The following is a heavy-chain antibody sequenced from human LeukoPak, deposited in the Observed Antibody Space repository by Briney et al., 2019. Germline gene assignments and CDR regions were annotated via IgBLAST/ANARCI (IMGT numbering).Heavy chain of an antibody. CDR3: ARAPLGYCSGGSCHNWFDP. D-gene: IGHD2-15*01. CDR1: GFTFSGYY. J-gene: IGHJ5*02. V-gene: IGHV3-11*01. CDR2: ISSSGSTI. Sequence: GGSLRLSCAASGFTFSGYYMSWIRQAPGKGLEWVSYISSSGSTIYYADSVKGRFTISRDNAKNSLYLQMNSLRAEDTAVYYCARAPLGYCSGGSCHNWFDPWGQGTLVTVSS.